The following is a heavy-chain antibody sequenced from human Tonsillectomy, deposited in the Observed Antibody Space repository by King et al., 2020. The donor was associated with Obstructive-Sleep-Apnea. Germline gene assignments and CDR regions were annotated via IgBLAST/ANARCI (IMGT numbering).Heavy chain of an antibody. CDR3: AKDIELGSRSYYLDY. CDR2: IRYDGRNE. CDR1: GFIFTNYG. J-gene: IGHJ4*02. V-gene: IGHV3-30*02. Sequence: VQLVESGGGVVQPGGSLRLSCAASGFIFTNYGMHWVRQSPGKGLEWVAFIRYDGRNEYYADSVKGRFTISRDSSKSTVYLQMNSLRTEDTAVYYCAKDIELGSRSYYLDYWGQGALVTVSS. D-gene: IGHD1-26*01.